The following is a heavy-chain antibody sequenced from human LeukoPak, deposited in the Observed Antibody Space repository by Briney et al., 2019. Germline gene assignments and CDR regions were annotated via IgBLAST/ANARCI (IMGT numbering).Heavy chain of an antibody. J-gene: IGHJ4*02. CDR2: ISGSGGST. CDR3: APIPPSIAAAGPVSSFDY. CDR1: GFTFSSYA. V-gene: IGHV3-23*01. Sequence: GGSLRLSCAASGFTFSSYAMSWVRQAPGKGLEWVSAISGSGGSTYYADSVKGRFTIPRDNSKNTLYLQMNSLRAEDTAVYYCAPIPPSIAAAGPVSSFDYWGQGTLVTVYS. D-gene: IGHD6-13*01.